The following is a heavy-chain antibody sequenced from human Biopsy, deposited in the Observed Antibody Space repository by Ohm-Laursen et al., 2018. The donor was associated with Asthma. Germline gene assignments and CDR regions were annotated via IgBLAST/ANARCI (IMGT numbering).Heavy chain of an antibody. V-gene: IGHV1-69*13. D-gene: IGHD2-15*01. Sequence: AASVKVSCKSLGGTFNTYVIGWVRQAPGQGLEWMGGINSVFGTTTYPQKFQDRVTITADDSTSTVYMELSSLRSEDAAVYYCARGGGCCVGGTCYSLDFWGQGTLVTVSS. J-gene: IGHJ4*02. CDR1: GGTFNTYV. CDR2: INSVFGTT. CDR3: ARGGGCCVGGTCYSLDF.